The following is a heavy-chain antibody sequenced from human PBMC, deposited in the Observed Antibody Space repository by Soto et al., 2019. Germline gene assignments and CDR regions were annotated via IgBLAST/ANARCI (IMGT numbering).Heavy chain of an antibody. V-gene: IGHV4-59*01. CDR1: GGSISSYY. D-gene: IGHD3-10*01. CDR2: IYYSGST. CDR3: ARGHYGSGVTGNWFDP. Sequence: SETLSLTCTVSGGSISSYYWSWIRQPPGKGLEWIGYIYYSGSTNYNPSLKSRVTISVDTSKNQFSLKLSSVTAADTAVYYCARGHYGSGVTGNWFDPWGQGTLVTVSS. J-gene: IGHJ5*02.